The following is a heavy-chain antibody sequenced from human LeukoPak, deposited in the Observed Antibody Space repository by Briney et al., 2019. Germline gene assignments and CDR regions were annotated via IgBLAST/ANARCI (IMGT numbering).Heavy chain of an antibody. D-gene: IGHD3-22*01. J-gene: IGHJ3*02. V-gene: IGHV3-21*01. CDR3: ARDPYYYDSSGYLAAEGHAFDI. CDR1: GFTFSSYS. CDR2: ISSSSSYI. Sequence: GGSLRLSCAASGFTFSSYSMNWVRQAPGKGVEWVSSISSSSSYIFYADSVKGRFTISRDNAKNSLYLQMNSLRAEDTAVYYCARDPYYYDSSGYLAAEGHAFDIWGQGTMVTVSS.